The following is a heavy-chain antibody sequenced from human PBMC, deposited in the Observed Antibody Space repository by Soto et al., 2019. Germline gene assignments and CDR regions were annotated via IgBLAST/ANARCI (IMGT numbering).Heavy chain of an antibody. CDR2: IYVHNGDT. CDR3: ARRGNPYMDV. V-gene: IGHV1-18*01. Sequence: QVQVVQSGAEVKKPGASVRVSCKPSAYNLAGDGFTWVRQAPGQGLEWMGWIYVHNGDTNYAQKFQDRFSLTTDTFTRTVYMELTNLRSDDTAVYYCARRGNPYMDVWGQGTTVIVSS. CDR1: AYNLAGDG. J-gene: IGHJ6*02.